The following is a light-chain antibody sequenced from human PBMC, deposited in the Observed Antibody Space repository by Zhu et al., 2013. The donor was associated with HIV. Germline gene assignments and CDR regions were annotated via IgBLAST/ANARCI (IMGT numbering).Light chain of an antibody. Sequence: EIVLTQSPGTLSLSPGERATLSCRASQSVSSSYLAWYQQKPGQAPRLLIYGASSRATGIPDRFSGSGSGTDFTLTISRLEPEDFAVYYCQQCGGSSYTFGQGTKLEIK. CDR2: GAS. V-gene: IGKV3-20*01. CDR3: QQCGGSSYT. CDR1: QSVSSSY. J-gene: IGKJ2*01.